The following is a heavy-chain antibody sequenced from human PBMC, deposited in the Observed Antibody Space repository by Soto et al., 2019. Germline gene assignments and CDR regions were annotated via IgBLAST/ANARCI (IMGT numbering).Heavy chain of an antibody. CDR2: IIPIFGTA. CDR1: GGTFSSYA. D-gene: IGHD4-17*01. J-gene: IGHJ4*02. V-gene: IGHV1-69*01. CDR3: AFLPDYGDFPLSDY. Sequence: QVQLVQSGAEVKKPGSSVKVSCKASGGTFSSYAISWVRQAPGQGLEWMGGIIPIFGTANYAQKFKGRVTITADESTSTAYLELSSLRSEDTAVYYCAFLPDYGDFPLSDYWGQGTLVTVSS.